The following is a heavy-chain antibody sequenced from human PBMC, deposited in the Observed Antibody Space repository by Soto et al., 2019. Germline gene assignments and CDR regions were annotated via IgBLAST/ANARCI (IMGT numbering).Heavy chain of an antibody. V-gene: IGHV3-9*01. D-gene: IGHD6-13*01. CDR3: AKDSTFNIAAAGVYFDY. J-gene: IGHJ4*02. CDR1: GFTFDDYA. Sequence: GGSLRLSCAASGFTFDDYAMHWVRQAPGKGLEWVSGISWNSGSIGYADSVKGRFTISRDNAKNSLYLQMNSLRAEDTALYYCAKDSTFNIAAAGVYFDYWGQGTLVTVSS. CDR2: ISWNSGSI.